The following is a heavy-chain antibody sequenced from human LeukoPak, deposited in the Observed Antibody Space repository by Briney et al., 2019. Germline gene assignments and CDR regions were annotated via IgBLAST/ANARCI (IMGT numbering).Heavy chain of an antibody. CDR1: EYPFTSYY. Sequence: ASVKVSCKPSEYPFTSYYIHWVRQAPGQGLECMGLINPSSGSTSYAQKFLGRVTMTRDTSTSTVHMDLSSLRSEDMAVYYCARPGSPAAGASDFHHWGQGTLVTVSS. J-gene: IGHJ1*01. D-gene: IGHD6-13*01. V-gene: IGHV1-46*01. CDR3: ARPGSPAAGASDFHH. CDR2: INPSSGST.